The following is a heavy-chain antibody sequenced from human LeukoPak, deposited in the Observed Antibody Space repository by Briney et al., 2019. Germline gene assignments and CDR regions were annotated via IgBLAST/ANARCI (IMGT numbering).Heavy chain of an antibody. CDR1: GGSFSGYY. J-gene: IGHJ4*02. Sequence: SETLSLTCAVYGGSFSGYYWSWIRQPPGKGLEWIGEINHSGSTNYNPSLKSRVTISVDTSKNQFSLKLNSVTVADMAVYYCARGDFWSGYIDYWGQGTLVTVSS. CDR3: ARGDFWSGYIDY. D-gene: IGHD3-3*01. V-gene: IGHV4-34*01. CDR2: INHSGST.